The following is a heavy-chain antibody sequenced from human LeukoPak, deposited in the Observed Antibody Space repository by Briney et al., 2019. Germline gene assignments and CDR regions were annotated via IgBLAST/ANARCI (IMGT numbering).Heavy chain of an antibody. CDR1: GFTFSTYW. Sequence: GGSLRLSCAASGFTFSTYWMSWIRQAPGKGLEWVANIKEDGSEKYYGDSVKGRFTISRDNAKNSVYLEMNSLRVEDTAVYYCARDSSGYQWGQGTLVTVSS. V-gene: IGHV3-7*01. CDR3: ARDSSGYQ. J-gene: IGHJ4*02. D-gene: IGHD3-22*01. CDR2: IKEDGSEK.